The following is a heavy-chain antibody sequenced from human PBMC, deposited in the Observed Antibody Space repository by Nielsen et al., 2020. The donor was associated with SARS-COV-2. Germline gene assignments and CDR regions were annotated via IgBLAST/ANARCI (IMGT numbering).Heavy chain of an antibody. CDR3: AKEGPPLRYFDWGYGMDV. D-gene: IGHD3-9*01. J-gene: IGHJ6*02. Sequence: GESLKISCEASGITYINYGMSWVRQAPGKGLEWVSSIGTSGGNSYYSDSVKGRFTISRDNSRNTLYLQMNSLRAEDTAVYYCAKEGPPLRYFDWGYGMDVWGQGTTVTVSS. CDR2: IGTSGGNS. CDR1: GITYINYG. V-gene: IGHV3-23*01.